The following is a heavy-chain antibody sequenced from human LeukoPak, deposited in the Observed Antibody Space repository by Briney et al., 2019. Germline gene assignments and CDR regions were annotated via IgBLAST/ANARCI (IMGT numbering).Heavy chain of an antibody. CDR1: GYSISSGYY. D-gene: IGHD6-6*01. CDR2: IYHSGST. Sequence: SETLSLTCTVSGYSISSGYYWGWIRQPPGKGLEWIGSIYHSGSTYYNPSLKSRVTISVDASKNQFSLKLSSVTAADTAVYYCARDRQVIAARPVFDYWGQGTLVTVSS. CDR3: ARDRQVIAARPVFDY. J-gene: IGHJ4*02. V-gene: IGHV4-38-2*02.